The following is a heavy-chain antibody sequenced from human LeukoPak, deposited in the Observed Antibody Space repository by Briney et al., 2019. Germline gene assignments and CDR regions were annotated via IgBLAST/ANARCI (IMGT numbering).Heavy chain of an antibody. CDR3: ARDLSSRAVAGTAPHFDY. V-gene: IGHV1-46*01. Sequence: GASVKVSCKASGYTFTSYYMHWVRQAPGQGLEWMGIINPSGGSTSYAQKFQGRVTMTRDMSTSTVYMELSSLRSEDTAVYYCARDLSSRAVAGTAPHFDYWGQGTLVTVFS. CDR1: GYTFTSYY. CDR2: INPSGGST. D-gene: IGHD6-19*01. J-gene: IGHJ4*02.